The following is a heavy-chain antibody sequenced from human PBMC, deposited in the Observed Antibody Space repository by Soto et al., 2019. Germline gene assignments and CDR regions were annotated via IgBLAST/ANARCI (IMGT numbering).Heavy chain of an antibody. Sequence: PGWSLRLSCAASGFTFSSYGMHWVLQAPGKGLEWVAVISYDGSNKYYADSVKGRFTISRDNSKNTLYLQMNSLRAEDTAVYYCAKDLGFLEWLNYGMDVWGQGTTVTVSS. CDR2: ISYDGSNK. CDR1: GFTFSSYG. D-gene: IGHD3-3*01. V-gene: IGHV3-30*18. CDR3: AKDLGFLEWLNYGMDV. J-gene: IGHJ6*02.